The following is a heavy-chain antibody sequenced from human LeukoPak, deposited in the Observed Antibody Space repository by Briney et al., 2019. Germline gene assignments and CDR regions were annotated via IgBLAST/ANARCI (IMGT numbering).Heavy chain of an antibody. Sequence: GGSLRLSCAASGFTFDDYAMHWVRQAPGKGLEWVSGISWNSGSIGYADSVKGRFTISRDNSKNSLYLQMNSLRTEDTALYYCAKDSSADIVVVPAAATFVYWGQGTLVTVSS. CDR3: AKDSSADIVVVPAAATFVY. CDR1: GFTFDDYA. V-gene: IGHV3-9*01. J-gene: IGHJ4*02. CDR2: ISWNSGSI. D-gene: IGHD2-2*01.